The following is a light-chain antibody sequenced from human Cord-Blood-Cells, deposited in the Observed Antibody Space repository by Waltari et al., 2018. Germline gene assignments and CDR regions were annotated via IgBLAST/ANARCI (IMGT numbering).Light chain of an antibody. CDR3: QQRYSTPPFT. CDR2: AAS. CDR1: QSISSY. J-gene: IGKJ3*01. Sequence: DIQMTQSPSSLSASVGDRVTITCRASQSISSYLNWYQQKPGKAPKLLIYAASSLQSGVPSRFSGSGSGTDFTLTIISLQPEDFATYYCQQRYSTPPFTFGPGTKVDIK. V-gene: IGKV1-39*01.